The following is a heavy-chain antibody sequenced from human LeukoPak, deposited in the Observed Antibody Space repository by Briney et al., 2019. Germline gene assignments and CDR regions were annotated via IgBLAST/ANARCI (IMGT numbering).Heavy chain of an antibody. V-gene: IGHV4-31*03. CDR1: GGSISSGGYD. D-gene: IGHD2-15*01. J-gene: IGHJ4*02. CDR3: ARGWRYNFDH. CDR2: IYDSGST. Sequence: SQTLSLTCTVSGGSISSGGYDWSWIRQHPGKGLEWIGYIYDSGSTYHNPSLKSRVTISVDTSKSQFSLKLTSVTAADTAVYYCARGWRYNFDHWGQGTLVTVSS.